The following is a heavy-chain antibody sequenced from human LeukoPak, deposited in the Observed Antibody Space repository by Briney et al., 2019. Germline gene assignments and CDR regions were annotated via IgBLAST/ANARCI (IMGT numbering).Heavy chain of an antibody. V-gene: IGHV1-69*05. CDR2: IIPIFGTA. CDR3: VRNLWFGHSGSNWFDP. CDR1: GGTFSSYA. J-gene: IGHJ5*02. D-gene: IGHD3-10*01. Sequence: SVKVSCKASGGTFSSYAISWVRQAPGQGLEWMGRIIPIFGTANYAQKFQGRVTITTDESTSTAYMELSSLRSEDTAVYYCVRNLWFGHSGSNWFDPWGQGTLVTVSS.